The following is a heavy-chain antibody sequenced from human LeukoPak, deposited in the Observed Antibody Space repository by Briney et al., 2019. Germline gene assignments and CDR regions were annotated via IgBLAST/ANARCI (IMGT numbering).Heavy chain of an antibody. D-gene: IGHD2-8*01. V-gene: IGHV3-23*01. J-gene: IGHJ4*02. CDR2: ISGSGGST. CDR3: AKDPDCTSGVRYTSFDY. CDR1: GFTFSSFA. Sequence: GGSLRLSCAASGFTFSSFAMSWVRQAPGKGLEWVSAISGSGGSTYYADSVKGRFTISRDNSKNTLYLQMNSLRAEDTAVYYCAKDPDCTSGVRYTSFDYWGQGTLVTVSS.